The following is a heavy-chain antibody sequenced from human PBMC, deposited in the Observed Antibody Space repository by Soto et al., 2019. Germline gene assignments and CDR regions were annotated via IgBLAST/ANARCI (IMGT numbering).Heavy chain of an antibody. Sequence: SETLSLTCTVSGGSISSGGYYWSWIRQHPGKGLEWIGYIYYSGSTYYNPSLKSRVTISVDTSKNQFSLKLSSVTAADTAVYYCARVGHVDSNLHYYHYVMAVCGQGTTVTVAS. CDR1: GGSISSGGYY. J-gene: IGHJ6*02. V-gene: IGHV4-31*03. D-gene: IGHD4-4*01. CDR2: IYYSGST. CDR3: ARVGHVDSNLHYYHYVMAV.